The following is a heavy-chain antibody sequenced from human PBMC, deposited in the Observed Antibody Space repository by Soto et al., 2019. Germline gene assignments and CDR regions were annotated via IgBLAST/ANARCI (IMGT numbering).Heavy chain of an antibody. D-gene: IGHD2-15*01. CDR3: ARGYCSGGSCQKGYGDFDY. CDR2: ISYDGSNK. J-gene: IGHJ4*02. Sequence: VQLVESGGGVVQPGRSLRLSCAASGFTFSSYAMHWVRQAPGKGLEWVAVISYDGSNKYYADSVKGRFTISRDNSENMLYLQMNSLRAEDTAVYYCARGYCSGGSCQKGYGDFDYWGQGTLVTVSS. CDR1: GFTFSSYA. V-gene: IGHV3-30-3*01.